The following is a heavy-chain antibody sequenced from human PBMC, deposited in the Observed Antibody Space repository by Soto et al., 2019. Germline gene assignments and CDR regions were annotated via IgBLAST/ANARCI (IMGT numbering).Heavy chain of an antibody. Sequence: QVQLVQSGPQVKKPGSSVKVSCTASGGTFGRYTISWVRQAPGQGLEWMGGILPVLGNTNVAQRFQDRLTFTADESTSTAYLELSSLRPEDTAVYYCARGSVVLTWTIAPFAHWGQGILVIVSS. D-gene: IGHD2-21*02. CDR2: ILPVLGNT. V-gene: IGHV1-69*16. CDR3: ARGSVVLTWTIAPFAH. J-gene: IGHJ4*02. CDR1: GGTFGRYT.